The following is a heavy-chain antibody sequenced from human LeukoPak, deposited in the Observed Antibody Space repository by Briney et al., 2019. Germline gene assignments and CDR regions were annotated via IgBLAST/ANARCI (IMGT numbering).Heavy chain of an antibody. CDR2: INPSGGST. J-gene: IGHJ6*02. CDR3: ATSLEVVGYYGSGSYYRLRYYYGMDV. CDR1: GYTFTSYY. D-gene: IGHD3-10*01. Sequence: GASVKVSCKASGYTFTSYYMHWVLQAPGQGLEWMGIINPSGGSTSYAQKFQGRVTMTRDTSTSTVYMELSSLRSEDTAVYYCATSLEVVGYYGSGSYYRLRYYYGMDVWGQGTTVTVSS. V-gene: IGHV1-46*01.